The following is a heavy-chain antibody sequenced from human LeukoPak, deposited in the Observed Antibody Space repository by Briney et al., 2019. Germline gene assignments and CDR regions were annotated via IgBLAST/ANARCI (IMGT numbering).Heavy chain of an antibody. Sequence: ASVKVSCKASGYTFTSYGISWVRQAPGQGLEWMGWISAYNGNTNYAQKLQGRVTMTTDTSTSTAYMELRRLRSDDTAVYYCARDRYSSSWGGFDYWGQGTLVTVSS. J-gene: IGHJ4*02. V-gene: IGHV1-18*01. CDR2: ISAYNGNT. CDR3: ARDRYSSSWGGFDY. D-gene: IGHD6-13*01. CDR1: GYTFTSYG.